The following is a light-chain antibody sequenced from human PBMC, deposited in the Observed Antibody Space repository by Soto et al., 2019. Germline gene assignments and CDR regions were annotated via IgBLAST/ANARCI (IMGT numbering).Light chain of an antibody. CDR3: HKYYSAPET. V-gene: IGKV1-27*01. Sequence: DIQMTQSPSSLSASVGDRVTITCRASQGISSNLAWYQQKPGKVPKDLIYAASTLHSGVPSRFSGSGSGTEFTLTISNVQPEDVATYYCHKYYSAPETFGQGTKVEIK. CDR1: QGISSN. CDR2: AAS. J-gene: IGKJ1*01.